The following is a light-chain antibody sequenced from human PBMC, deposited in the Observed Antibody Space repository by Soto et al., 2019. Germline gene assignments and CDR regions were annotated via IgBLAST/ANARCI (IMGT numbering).Light chain of an antibody. Sequence: FMLTQPHSVSESPGKTVTISCTRSSGSIGSNYVQWFQQRPGSAPTTVIYDDDQRPSGVPDRFSGSIDSSSNSASLTISGLKTEDESDYYCQSYDSSDVVFGGGTKLTVL. CDR2: DDD. V-gene: IGLV6-57*04. CDR3: QSYDSSDVV. J-gene: IGLJ3*02. CDR1: SGSIGSNY.